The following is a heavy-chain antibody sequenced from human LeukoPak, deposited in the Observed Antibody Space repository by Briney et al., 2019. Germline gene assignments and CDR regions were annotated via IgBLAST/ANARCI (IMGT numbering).Heavy chain of an antibody. CDR3: AKAPLGRCTGVICYYFDY. D-gene: IGHD2-15*01. CDR1: GFTVSRNY. CDR2: ISGSDAGT. Sequence: GGSLRLSCGASGFTVSRNYMSWVRQAPGKGLEWVSAISGSDAGTYYADSVKGRFTISRDNSKNTLYLQMNSLGAEDAAIYYCAKAPLGRCTGVICYYFDYWGQGTLVTVSS. J-gene: IGHJ4*02. V-gene: IGHV3-23*01.